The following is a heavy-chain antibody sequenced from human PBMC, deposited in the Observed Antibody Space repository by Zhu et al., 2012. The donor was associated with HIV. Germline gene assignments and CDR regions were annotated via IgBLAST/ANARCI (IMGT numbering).Heavy chain of an antibody. Sequence: QVQLQESGPGLVKPSETLSLTCTVSGGSISSSSYYWGWIRQPPGKGLEWIGSIYYSGSTYYNPSLKSRVTISVDTSKNQFSLKLSSVTAADTAVYYCAGYPAPLWFGELFFHGKWFDPWGQGTLVTVSS. V-gene: IGHV4-39*07. CDR2: IYYSGST. CDR1: GGSISSSSYY. D-gene: IGHD3-10*01. CDR3: AGYPAPLWFGELFFHGKWFDP. J-gene: IGHJ5*02.